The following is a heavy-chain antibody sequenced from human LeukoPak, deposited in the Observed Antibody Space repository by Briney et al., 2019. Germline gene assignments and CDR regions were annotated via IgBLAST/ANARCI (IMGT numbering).Heavy chain of an antibody. Sequence: KASQTLSLTCTVSGASISSGDYLWSWIRQPPGMGLEWIGNIYYSGSTNYNASLKSRVTISIDTSKNQFSLKLSSVTAADTAVYYCARQRIRWLAHAFDIWGQGTMVTVSS. V-gene: IGHV4-30-4*01. CDR2: IYYSGST. CDR3: ARQRIRWLAHAFDI. J-gene: IGHJ3*02. CDR1: GASISSGDYL. D-gene: IGHD3-22*01.